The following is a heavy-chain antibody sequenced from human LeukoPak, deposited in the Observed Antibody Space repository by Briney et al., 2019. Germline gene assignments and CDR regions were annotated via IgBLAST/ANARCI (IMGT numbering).Heavy chain of an antibody. D-gene: IGHD3-16*01. CDR2: ISHTEGA. CDR1: DGSIDDNCL. CDR3: ARHYGP. V-gene: IGHV4/OR15-8*01. J-gene: IGHJ5*02. Sequence: SDTLSLTRVGSDGSIDDNCLWTWVRQPPGKGLDWIGEISHTEGAKYCPSLEGRVTISVDTSKNQFSLKLNSVTAADTAVYYCARHYGPWGQGTLVTVSS.